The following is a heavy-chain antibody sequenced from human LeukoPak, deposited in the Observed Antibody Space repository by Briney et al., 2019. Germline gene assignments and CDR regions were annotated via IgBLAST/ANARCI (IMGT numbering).Heavy chain of an antibody. CDR1: GFTLDYYS. V-gene: IGHV3-21*01. D-gene: IGHD1-26*01. Sequence: KPGGSLRLSCAASGFTLDYYSMNWVRQATGKGLEWVSSISSRSSYIYYVDSVKGRFTISRDNAKNSLYLQMNSLRAEDTAVYYCALRPSGSYSYYFDYWGQGTLVTVSS. CDR3: ALRPSGSYSYYFDY. J-gene: IGHJ4*02. CDR2: ISSRSSYI.